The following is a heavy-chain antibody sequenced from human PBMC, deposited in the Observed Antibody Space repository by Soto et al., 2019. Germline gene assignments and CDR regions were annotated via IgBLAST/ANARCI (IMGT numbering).Heavy chain of an antibody. CDR3: ARGGGVYYFDY. J-gene: IGHJ4*02. CDR2: IYYSGIT. D-gene: IGHD2-8*02. Sequence: SEPLSLTCTVSGGSISSYYWSWIRQPPGKGLEWIGYIYYSGITDYNPSLKSRVTISVDTSKSQFSLKLSSVTAADTAVYYCARGGGVYYFDYWGQGTLVTVSS. CDR1: GGSISSYY. V-gene: IGHV4-59*01.